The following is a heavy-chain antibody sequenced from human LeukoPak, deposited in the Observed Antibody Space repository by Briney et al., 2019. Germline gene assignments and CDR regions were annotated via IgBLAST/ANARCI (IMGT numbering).Heavy chain of an antibody. V-gene: IGHV1-3*01. D-gene: IGHD6-19*01. CDR1: GYTFTSYA. CDR3: TIGLAGDWDAFDI. CDR2: ISAGNGNT. Sequence: ASVKVSCKASGYTFTSYAMHWVRQAPGQRLEWMGWISAGNGNTKYSQKLQGRVTIARDTSASTIYMELSSLRFEDTAVYFCTIGLAGDWDAFDIWGLGTMVTVSS. J-gene: IGHJ3*02.